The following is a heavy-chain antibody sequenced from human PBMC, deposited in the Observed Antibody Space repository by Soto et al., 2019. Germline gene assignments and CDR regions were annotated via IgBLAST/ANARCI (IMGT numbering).Heavy chain of an antibody. Sequence: QVQLVQSGAEVKKPGASVKVSCKASGYTFTSYYMHWVRQAPGQGLEWMGIINPSGGSTSYAQKFQGRVTMTRDTSTSTVYMELSSLRSEDTAVYYCVANLVDYYGMDVWGQGTTVTVSS. V-gene: IGHV1-46*01. D-gene: IGHD2-15*01. CDR1: GYTFTSYY. CDR2: INPSGGST. CDR3: VANLVDYYGMDV. J-gene: IGHJ6*02.